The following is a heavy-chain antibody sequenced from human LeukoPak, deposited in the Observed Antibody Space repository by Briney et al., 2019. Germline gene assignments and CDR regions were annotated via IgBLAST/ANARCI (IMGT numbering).Heavy chain of an antibody. Sequence: PSETLSLTCAVYGGSFSGYYWSWIRQPPGKGLEWIGEINHSGSTNYNPSLKSRVTISVDTSKNQFSLKLSPVTAADTAVYYCARGHWNEYYYYYMDVWGKGTTVTVSS. CDR1: GGSFSGYY. D-gene: IGHD1-1*01. V-gene: IGHV4-34*01. CDR2: INHSGST. CDR3: ARGHWNEYYYYYMDV. J-gene: IGHJ6*03.